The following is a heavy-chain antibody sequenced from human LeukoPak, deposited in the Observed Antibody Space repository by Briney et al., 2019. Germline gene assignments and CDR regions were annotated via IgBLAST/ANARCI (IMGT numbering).Heavy chain of an antibody. CDR2: ISNNGGYT. CDR3: AKDYTGATPFDY. V-gene: IGHV3-23*01. J-gene: IGHJ4*02. Sequence: PGGSLRPSCAASGFTFSSSAMSWVRQAPGKGLEWVSAISNNGGYTYYADSVQGRFTISRDNSKSTLCLQMNSLRAEDTAVYYCAKDYTGATPFDYWGQGTLVTVSS. CDR1: GFTFSSSA. D-gene: IGHD1-26*01.